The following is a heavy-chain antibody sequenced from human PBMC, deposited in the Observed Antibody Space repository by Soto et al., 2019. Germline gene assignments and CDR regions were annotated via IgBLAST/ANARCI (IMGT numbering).Heavy chain of an antibody. CDR2: IDPSGSYT. V-gene: IGHV5-10-1*01. CDR1: GYTFTNYW. CDR3: ARLWRTSSPDY. J-gene: IGHJ4*02. Sequence: GESLKISCNGSGYTFTNYWISWVRQMPGKGLEWMGRIDPSGSYTTYSPSFQGHVTISADKSITTAYLQWSSLKASDTAMYYCARLWRTSSPDYWGQGTQVTVYS. D-gene: IGHD3-3*01.